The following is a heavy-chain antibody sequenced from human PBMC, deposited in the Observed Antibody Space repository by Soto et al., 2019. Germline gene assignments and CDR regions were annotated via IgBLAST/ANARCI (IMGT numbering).Heavy chain of an antibody. D-gene: IGHD2-15*01. V-gene: IGHV3-30*18. Sequence: GGSLRLSCAASGFTFSSYGMHWVRQAPGKGLEWVAVISYDGSNKYYADSVKGRFTISRDNSKNTLYLQMNSLRAEDTAVYYCAKDLSEDIVVVVAARRSGIFDYWGQGTLVTVSS. CDR2: ISYDGSNK. CDR3: AKDLSEDIVVVVAARRSGIFDY. J-gene: IGHJ4*02. CDR1: GFTFSSYG.